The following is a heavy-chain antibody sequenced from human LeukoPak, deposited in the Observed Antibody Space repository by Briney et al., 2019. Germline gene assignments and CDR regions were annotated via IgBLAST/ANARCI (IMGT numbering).Heavy chain of an antibody. CDR3: AKDRTVGASYWYFDL. V-gene: IGHV3-23*01. J-gene: IGHJ2*01. CDR2: ISSSGSGDNT. Sequence: GGSLRLSCAASGVTLSTYAMSWARQAPGKGLEWVSGISSSGSGDNTYYADSVKGRFTISRGSSKNTLFLHMNTLRAEDTAIYYCAKDRTVGASYWYFDLWGRGTLVTVPS. D-gene: IGHD1-26*01. CDR1: GVTLSTYA.